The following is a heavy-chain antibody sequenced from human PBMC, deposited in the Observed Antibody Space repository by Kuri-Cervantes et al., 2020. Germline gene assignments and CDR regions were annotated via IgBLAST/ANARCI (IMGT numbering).Heavy chain of an antibody. CDR2: ITDSGVTT. CDR3: TRDRTVGVTEMDYYYYYYMDV. J-gene: IGHJ6*03. D-gene: IGHD2-8*02. CDR1: GFTFNIFS. V-gene: IGHV3-23*01. Sequence: ETLSLTCAASGFTFNIFSMAWVRRAPGKGLVWVSSITDSGVTTYYADSVRGRFTVSRDNSKNTLYLEMNSLRAEDTAVYYCTRDRTVGVTEMDYYYYYYMDVWGKGTTVTVSS.